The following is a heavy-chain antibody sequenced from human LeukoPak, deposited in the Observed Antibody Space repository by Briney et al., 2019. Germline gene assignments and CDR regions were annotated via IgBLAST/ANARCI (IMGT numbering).Heavy chain of an antibody. CDR3: AREVPGGYFDY. CDR1: GFTFRNYW. D-gene: IGHD3-10*01. CDR2: IKRDGSEK. V-gene: IGHV3-7*01. Sequence: GGSLRLSCAASGFTFRNYWMSWVRQAPGKGLEWVASIKRDGSEKYYVDPVTGRFTISKDNTKNSLYLQMNSLRAEDTAVYYCAREVPGGYFDYWGQGTLVTVSS. J-gene: IGHJ4*02.